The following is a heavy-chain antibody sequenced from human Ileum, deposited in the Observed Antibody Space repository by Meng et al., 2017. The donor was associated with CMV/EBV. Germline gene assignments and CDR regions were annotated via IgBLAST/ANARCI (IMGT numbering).Heavy chain of an antibody. CDR2: TWSYGDNQ. CDR1: GFVFSTIG. D-gene: IGHD1-26*01. J-gene: IGHJ4*02. CDR3: AKGSSGNGDFDY. V-gene: IGHV3-33*06. Sequence: CAASGFVFSTIGMRWDRQAPGKGLEWVAVTWSYGDNQFYADSVRGRFTIYRDISKSTLFLEMNDLRADDTAVYYCAKGSSGNGDFDYWGQGALVTVSS.